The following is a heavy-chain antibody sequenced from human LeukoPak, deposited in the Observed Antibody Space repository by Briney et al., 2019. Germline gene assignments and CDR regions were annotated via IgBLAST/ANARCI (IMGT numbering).Heavy chain of an antibody. Sequence: PSETLSLTCIVSGYSISNGYYWGWMRQPPGKGLEWIGSFYHSGSTYYNPSLKSRVTISVDTSKNQFSLKLSSVTAADTAVYYCARAYDILTGHPPLDYWGQGTLVTVSS. V-gene: IGHV4-38-2*02. CDR3: ARAYDILTGHPPLDY. CDR2: FYHSGST. J-gene: IGHJ4*02. D-gene: IGHD3-9*01. CDR1: GYSISNGYY.